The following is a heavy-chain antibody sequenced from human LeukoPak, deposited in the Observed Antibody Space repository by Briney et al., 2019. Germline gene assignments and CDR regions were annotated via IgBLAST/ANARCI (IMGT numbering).Heavy chain of an antibody. CDR1: RFTFSSYG. D-gene: IGHD3-22*01. J-gene: IGHJ4*02. CDR3: AKEGVSGYYYEYYFDY. Sequence: PGRSLRLSSAASRFTFSSYGRHWVRQAPGKGLEWLAVISYDGSNKYYADSVKGRFTISRDNSKNTLYLQMTSLRAKNTAVYYCAKEGVSGYYYEYYFDYWGQGTLVTVSS. CDR2: ISYDGSNK. V-gene: IGHV3-30*18.